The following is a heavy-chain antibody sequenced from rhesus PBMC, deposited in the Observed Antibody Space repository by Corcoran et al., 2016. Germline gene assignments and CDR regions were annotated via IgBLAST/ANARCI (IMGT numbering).Heavy chain of an antibody. CDR3: ARSSGSNLFDY. J-gene: IGHJ4*01. CDR2: INPSNGNT. D-gene: IGHD4-23*01. V-gene: IGHV1-200*01. Sequence: QVQLVQSGAEVKKPGTSVKLSCKASGYTFTSYYITWVRQAPGQVLEWVGWINPSNGNTGYAQRFQGRVTMTRDTSTSTAYMELNSLRSEDTAVYYCARSSGSNLFDYWGQGVLVTVSS. CDR1: GYTFTSYY.